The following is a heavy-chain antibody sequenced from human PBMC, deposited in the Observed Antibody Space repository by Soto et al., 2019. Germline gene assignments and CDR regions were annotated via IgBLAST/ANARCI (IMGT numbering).Heavy chain of an antibody. J-gene: IGHJ3*02. V-gene: IGHV1-69*01. CDR3: ARESILLRYYYDSSGPPTARNYGGAFDI. CDR2: IIPIFGTA. D-gene: IGHD3-22*01. CDR1: GGTFSSYA. Sequence: QVQLVQAGAEVKKPGSSVKVSCKASGGTFSSYAISWVRQAPGQGLEWMGGIIPIFGTANYAQKFQGRVTITADESTSTAYMELSSLRSEDTAVYYCARESILLRYYYDSSGPPTARNYGGAFDIWGQGTMVTVSS.